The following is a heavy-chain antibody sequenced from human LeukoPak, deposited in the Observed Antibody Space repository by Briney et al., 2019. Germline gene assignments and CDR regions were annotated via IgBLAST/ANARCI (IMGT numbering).Heavy chain of an antibody. Sequence: GESLKISCKGSGYSFTDYWIGWVRQMPGKGLEWMGIIYPSDSDTKYSPSFQGQVTISVDKSISTAYLQWSSLKTSDSAMYYCAKGYWYFDLWGRGTLLTVSS. CDR3: AKGYWYFDL. CDR1: GYSFTDYW. CDR2: IYPSDSDT. V-gene: IGHV5-51*03. J-gene: IGHJ2*01.